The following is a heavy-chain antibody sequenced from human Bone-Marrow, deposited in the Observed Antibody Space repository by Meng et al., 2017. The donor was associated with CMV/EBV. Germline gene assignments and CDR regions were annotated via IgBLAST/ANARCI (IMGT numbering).Heavy chain of an antibody. CDR1: GGTFSSYA. J-gene: IGHJ6*02. Sequence: SVKVSCKASGGTFSSYAISWVRQAPGQGLEWMGGIIPIFGTANYVQKFQGRVTITTDESTSTAYMELSSPRSEDTAVYYCARPGVARTYYGMDVWGQGTTVTVSS. V-gene: IGHV1-69*05. CDR2: IIPIFGTA. CDR3: ARPGVARTYYGMDV. D-gene: IGHD2-15*01.